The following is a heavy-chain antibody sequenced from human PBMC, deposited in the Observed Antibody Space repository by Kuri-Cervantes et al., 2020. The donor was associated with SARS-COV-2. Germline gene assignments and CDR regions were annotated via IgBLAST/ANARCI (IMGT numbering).Heavy chain of an antibody. J-gene: IGHJ4*02. D-gene: IGHD6-19*01. CDR1: GFTFSSYA. CDR2: ISYDGSNK. Sequence: LSLTCAASGFTFSSYAMHWVRQAPGKGLEWVAVISYDGSNKYYADSVKGRFTISRDNSKNTLYLQMNSLRGEDTAVYYCARVAGSSGGEDYWGQGTLVTVSS. CDR3: ARVAGSSGGEDY. V-gene: IGHV3-30-3*01.